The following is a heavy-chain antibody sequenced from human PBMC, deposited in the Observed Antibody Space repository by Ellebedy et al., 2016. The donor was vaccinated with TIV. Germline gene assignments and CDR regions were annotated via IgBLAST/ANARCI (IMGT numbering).Heavy chain of an antibody. CDR3: AKDYTAYSNDV. D-gene: IGHD5-18*01. CDR1: GFTVSGSS. J-gene: IGHJ4*02. V-gene: IGHV3-53*01. CDR2: IYTTGLI. Sequence: GESLKISCAASGFTVSGSSLTWVRQAPGKGLQWVSIIYTTGLITYADSVRGRFTISRDSSENTLYLQMNRLRADDTAVYYCAKDYTAYSNDVWGQGTLVTVSS.